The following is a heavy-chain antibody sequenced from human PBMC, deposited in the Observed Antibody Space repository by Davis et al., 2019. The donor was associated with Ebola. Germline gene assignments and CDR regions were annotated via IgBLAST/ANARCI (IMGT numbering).Heavy chain of an antibody. V-gene: IGHV4-34*01. CDR3: ARGKLGFYYYYYYMDV. J-gene: IGHJ6*03. CDR2: IHHSGST. Sequence: PSETLSLTCAVYGESFSAYYWNWIRQSPGKGLEWIGEIHHSGSTNYNPSLKSRVTISVDTSKNQFSLKLSSVTAADTAVYYCARGKLGFYYYYYYMDVWGKGTTVTVSS. CDR1: GESFSAYY. D-gene: IGHD7-27*01.